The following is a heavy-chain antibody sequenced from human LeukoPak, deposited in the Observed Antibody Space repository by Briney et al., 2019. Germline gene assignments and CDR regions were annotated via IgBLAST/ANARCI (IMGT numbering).Heavy chain of an antibody. Sequence: SETLSLTCTVSGDSISNYYWTWIRQPPGKGLEWIGYTGGTKYNPSLKSRVTISVDTSNNEVSLKLTTVTAADTAVYYCTRTSRHFYGSGSNLKLWPDGMDVWGQGTTVTVSS. V-gene: IGHV4-59*01. J-gene: IGHJ6*02. CDR2: TGGT. CDR1: GDSISNYY. CDR3: TRTSRHFYGSGSNLKLWPDGMDV. D-gene: IGHD3-10*01.